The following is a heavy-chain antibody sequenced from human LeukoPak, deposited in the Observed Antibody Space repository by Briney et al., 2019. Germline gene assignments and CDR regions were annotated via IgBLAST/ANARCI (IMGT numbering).Heavy chain of an antibody. D-gene: IGHD1-26*01. CDR2: INPNSGGT. Sequence: ASVKVSCKASGYTFTGYYMHWVRQAPGQGLEWMGWINPNSGGTNYAQKFQGRVTMTRDTSISTAYMELSRLRSDDTAVYYCARDPPVIVGATLSYCFDPWGQGTLVTVSS. J-gene: IGHJ5*02. V-gene: IGHV1-2*02. CDR1: GYTFTGYY. CDR3: ARDPPVIVGATLSYCFDP.